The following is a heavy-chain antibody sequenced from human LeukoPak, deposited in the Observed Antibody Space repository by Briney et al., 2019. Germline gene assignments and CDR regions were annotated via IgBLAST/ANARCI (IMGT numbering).Heavy chain of an antibody. CDR1: GFTFSDHS. D-gene: IGHD6-19*01. J-gene: IGHJ4*02. V-gene: IGHV3-72*01. CDR3: VRVGSVSGSDYLDY. Sequence: GGSLSLSCAVSGFTFSDHSLDWVRQAPGKGLEWVGRSRNKAKSYTTEYAASVKGRFTISRDDSKNSLYLQMNSLETEDTAVYYCVRVGSVSGSDYLDYWGQGTLVTVSS. CDR2: SRNKAKSYTT.